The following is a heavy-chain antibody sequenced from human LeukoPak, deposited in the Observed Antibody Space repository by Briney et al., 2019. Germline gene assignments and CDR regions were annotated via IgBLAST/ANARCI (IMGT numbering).Heavy chain of an antibody. CDR2: ISAYNGNT. Sequence: ASVNVSCKASGYTFTSYGISWVRQAPGQGLEWMGWISAYNGNTNYAQKLQGRVAMTTDTSTSTAYMELRSLRSDDTAVYYCARAIPELGYCSSTSCKTPMPYYYYGMDVWGQGTTVTVSS. CDR1: GYTFTSYG. CDR3: ARAIPELGYCSSTSCKTPMPYYYYGMDV. J-gene: IGHJ6*02. D-gene: IGHD2-2*01. V-gene: IGHV1-18*01.